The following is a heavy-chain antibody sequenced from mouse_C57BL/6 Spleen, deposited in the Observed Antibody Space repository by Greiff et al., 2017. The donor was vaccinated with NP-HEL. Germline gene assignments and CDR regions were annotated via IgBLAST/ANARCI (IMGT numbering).Heavy chain of an antibody. CDR1: GYTFTSYW. Sequence: QLQQPGAELVRPGSSVKLSCKASGYTFTSYWMHWVKQRPIQGLEWIGNIDPSDSETHYNQKFKDKATLTVDKSSSTAYMQLSSLTSEDSAVYYCARNYGSSWYFDVWGTGTTVTVSS. CDR2: IDPSDSET. D-gene: IGHD1-1*01. CDR3: ARNYGSSWYFDV. J-gene: IGHJ1*03. V-gene: IGHV1-52*01.